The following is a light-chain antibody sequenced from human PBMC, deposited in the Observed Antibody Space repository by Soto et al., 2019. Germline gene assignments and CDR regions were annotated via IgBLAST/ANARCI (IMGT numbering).Light chain of an antibody. CDR1: QSVLYSSNNKNY. J-gene: IGKJ2*01. Sequence: DIVMTQSPDSLAVSLGERATINCKSSQSVLYSSNNKNYLAWYQQKTGQPPKLLIYWASTRESGVPDRFSGSGSGTDFTLTISSLQAADVAVEYCQQYYSTPYTFGQGTKLDIK. CDR2: WAS. CDR3: QQYYSTPYT. V-gene: IGKV4-1*01.